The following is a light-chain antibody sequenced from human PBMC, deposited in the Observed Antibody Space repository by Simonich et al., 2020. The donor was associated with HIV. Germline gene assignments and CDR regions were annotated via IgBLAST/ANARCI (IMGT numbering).Light chain of an antibody. Sequence: FMLTQPHSASASPGKTVTISCTRSSGSIPSNCVQCYQQRPGSSPTTVIYEDNQITSGVPNRFSGSIDSSSNSASLPSSGLKTEDEADYYCQSYDISSWVFGGGTKLTVL. CDR1: SGSIPSNC. CDR2: EDN. CDR3: QSYDISSWV. J-gene: IGLJ3*02. V-gene: IGLV6-57*01.